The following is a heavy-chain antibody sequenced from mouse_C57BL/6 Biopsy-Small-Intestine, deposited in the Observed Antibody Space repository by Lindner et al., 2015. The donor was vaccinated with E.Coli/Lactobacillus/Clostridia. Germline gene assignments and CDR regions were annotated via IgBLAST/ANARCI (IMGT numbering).Heavy chain of an antibody. Sequence: VQLQESGAELVRPGSSVKLSCEASGYTFTTYGISWVKQKTGQGLEWIGEIYPRSGNNYYNEKFKGKATLTADKSSNTAFMELRSLTSEDSAVFFCASRNNYGTSPFDYWGQGTTLTVSS. CDR2: IYPRSGNN. CDR1: GYTFTTYG. CDR3: ASRNNYGTSPFDY. D-gene: IGHD1-1*01. V-gene: IGHV1-81*01. J-gene: IGHJ2*01.